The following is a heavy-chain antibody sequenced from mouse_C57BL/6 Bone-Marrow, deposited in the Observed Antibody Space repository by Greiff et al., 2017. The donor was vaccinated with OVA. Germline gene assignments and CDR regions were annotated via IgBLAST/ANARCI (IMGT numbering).Heavy chain of an antibody. D-gene: IGHD3-2*02. J-gene: IGHJ3*01. CDR1: GYTFTSYW. CDR3: ASHSSGPAWFAY. CDR2: IDPSDSYT. Sequence: VQLKQPGAELVMPGASVKLSCKASGYTFTSYWMHWVKQRPGQGLEWIGEIDPSDSYTNYNQKFKGKSTLTVDKSSSKAYMQLSSLTSEDSAVYYCASHSSGPAWFAYWGQGSLVTVSA. V-gene: IGHV1-69*01.